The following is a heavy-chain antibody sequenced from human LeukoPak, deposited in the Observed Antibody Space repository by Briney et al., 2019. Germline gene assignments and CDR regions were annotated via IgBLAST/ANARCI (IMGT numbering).Heavy chain of an antibody. V-gene: IGHV3-9*01. D-gene: IGHD3-22*01. CDR3: ARELIVVT. Sequence: GRSLRLSCAASGFTFDDYAMHWVRQAPGKGLEWVSGISWNSGSVGYADSVKGRFTISRDNAKNSLYLQMNSLRAEDTAVYYCARELIVVTWGQGTLVTVSS. CDR1: GFTFDDYA. J-gene: IGHJ5*02. CDR2: ISWNSGSV.